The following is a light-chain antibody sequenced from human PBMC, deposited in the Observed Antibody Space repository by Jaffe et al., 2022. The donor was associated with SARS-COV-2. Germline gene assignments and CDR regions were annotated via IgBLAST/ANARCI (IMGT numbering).Light chain of an antibody. Sequence: EIVLTQSPGTLSLSPGERATLSCRASQSVSSSYLAWYQQKPGQAPRLLIYGASRAATGIPDRFSGSGSGTDFTLTISRLEPEDFAVYICQHYGDSLTFGQGTKVEIK. CDR1: QSVSSSY. CDR2: GAS. CDR3: QHYGDSLT. V-gene: IGKV3-20*01. J-gene: IGKJ1*01.